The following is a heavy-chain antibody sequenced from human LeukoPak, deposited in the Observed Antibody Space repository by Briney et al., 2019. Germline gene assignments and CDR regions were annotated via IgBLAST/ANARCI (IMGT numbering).Heavy chain of an antibody. CDR3: ARNLDV. CDR2: ISSSGGIT. J-gene: IGHJ4*02. CDR1: EFTFSGYD. D-gene: IGHD1-1*01. V-gene: IGHV3-48*03. Sequence: QAGGSLRLSCAASEFTFSGYDMHWVRQAPGKGLEWVSCISSSGGITYYADSVKGRFTTSRDHAKNSLYLQMNSLRAGDTAVYYCARNLDVWGQGTLVTVSS.